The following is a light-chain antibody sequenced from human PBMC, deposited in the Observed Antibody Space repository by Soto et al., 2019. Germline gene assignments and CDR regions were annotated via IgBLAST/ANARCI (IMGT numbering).Light chain of an antibody. CDR2: DAS. CDR3: QQYGSSGT. J-gene: IGKJ1*01. Sequence: IVLTQSPVSLSLSPGERATLSCRASESISRSLAWYQQRPGQAPRLLMYDASNRATGIPQRFSGSGSGTDFTLTISSLEPEDFAVYYCQQYGSSGTFGQGTKVDIK. V-gene: IGKV3-11*01. CDR1: ESISRS.